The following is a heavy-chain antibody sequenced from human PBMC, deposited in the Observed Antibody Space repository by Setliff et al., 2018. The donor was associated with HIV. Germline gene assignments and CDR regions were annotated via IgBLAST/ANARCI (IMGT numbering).Heavy chain of an antibody. CDR2: ILHSGST. V-gene: IGHV4-34*01. CDR3: ARGHYYDGSGYYLRAFDI. Sequence: SETLSLTFAVYGGSFSGYYWSWIRQPPGKGLEWIGEILHSGSTNYNPSLKSRVSISVDTSKNQLSLKLSSVTAADTAVYYCARGHYYDGSGYYLRAFDIWGQGTMVTVSS. D-gene: IGHD3-22*01. CDR1: GGSFSGYY. J-gene: IGHJ3*02.